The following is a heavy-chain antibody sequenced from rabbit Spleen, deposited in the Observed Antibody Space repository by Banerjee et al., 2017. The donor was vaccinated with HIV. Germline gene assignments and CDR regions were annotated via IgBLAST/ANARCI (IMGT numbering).Heavy chain of an antibody. D-gene: IGHD8-1*01. J-gene: IGHJ6*01. CDR3: ARDAGTSFSTYGMDL. V-gene: IGHV1S45*01. Sequence: QEQLVESGGGLVKPEGSLTLTCKASGFSFSDRDVMCWVRQAPGKGLEWIGCIDGGSGSTYYASWAKGRFTCSKTSSTTVTLQMTSLTAADTATYFCARDAGTSFSTYGMDLWGPGTLVTVS. CDR2: IDGGSGST. CDR1: GFSFSDRDV.